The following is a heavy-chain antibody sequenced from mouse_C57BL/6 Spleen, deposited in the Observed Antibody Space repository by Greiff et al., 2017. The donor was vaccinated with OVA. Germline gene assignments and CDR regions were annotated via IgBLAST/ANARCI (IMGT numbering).Heavy chain of an antibody. V-gene: IGHV1-81*01. CDR2: IYPRSGNT. Sequence: QVQLKESGAELARPGASVKLSCKASGYTFTSYGISWVKQRTGQGLEWIGEIYPRSGNTYYNEKFKGKATLTADKSSSTAYMELRSLTSEDSAVYFCARTGGYDWTWFAYWGQGTLVTVSA. CDR3: ARTGGYDWTWFAY. CDR1: GYTFTSYG. D-gene: IGHD2-2*01. J-gene: IGHJ3*01.